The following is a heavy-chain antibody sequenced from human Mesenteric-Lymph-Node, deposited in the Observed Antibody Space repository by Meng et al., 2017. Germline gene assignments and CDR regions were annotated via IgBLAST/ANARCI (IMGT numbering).Heavy chain of an antibody. J-gene: IGHJ5*02. D-gene: IGHD6-19*01. Sequence: QPQLQESGPGVGRPSEARSLTCSVSGGSISTSGYYWGWIRQPPGKGLEWIGSIGHSGFTYYTPSLKSRVTVSIDTSRNQFSLWLTSVTAADTAVYYCVRSSAWVRTGFDPWGQGTLVTVSS. CDR3: VRSSAWVRTGFDP. CDR2: IGHSGFT. CDR1: GGSISTSGYY. V-gene: IGHV4-39*01.